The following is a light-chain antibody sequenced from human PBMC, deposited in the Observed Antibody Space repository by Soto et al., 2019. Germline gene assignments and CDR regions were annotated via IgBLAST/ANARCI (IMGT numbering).Light chain of an antibody. J-gene: IGLJ2*01. CDR1: SSDVGAYNY. Sequence: QPVLTQPASVSGSPGQSITISCTGTSSDVGAYNYVSWYQQHPGKAPKLMIFDVSNRPSGVSNRFSGSKSGNTASLTISGLQAEDEADYYCSSYTSCSTLVFGGGTKLTVL. V-gene: IGLV2-14*03. CDR3: SSYTSCSTLV. CDR2: DVS.